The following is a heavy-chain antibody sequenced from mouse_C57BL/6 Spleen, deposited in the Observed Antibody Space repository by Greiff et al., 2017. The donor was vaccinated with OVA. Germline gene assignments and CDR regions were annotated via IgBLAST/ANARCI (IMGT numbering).Heavy chain of an antibody. CDR1: GYTFTSYW. CDR3: AREGRYDYDAGAWFAY. CDR2: INPSSGYT. V-gene: IGHV1-7*01. J-gene: IGHJ3*01. D-gene: IGHD2-4*01. Sequence: QVQLKQSGAELAKPGASVKLSCKASGYTFTSYWMHWVKQRPGQGLEWIGYINPSSGYTKYNQKFKDKATLTADKSSSTAYMQLSSLTYEDSAVYYCAREGRYDYDAGAWFAYWGQGTLVTVSA.